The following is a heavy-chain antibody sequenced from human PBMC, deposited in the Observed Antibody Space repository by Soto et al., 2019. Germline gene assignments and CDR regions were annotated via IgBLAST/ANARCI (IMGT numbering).Heavy chain of an antibody. CDR1: GYTFTGYY. V-gene: IGHV1-2*02. D-gene: IGHD2-8*01. CDR3: ARDHCTNGVCYNWFDP. CDR2: INPNSGGT. J-gene: IGHJ5*02. Sequence: ASVKVSCKASGYTFTGYYMHWVRQAPGQGLEWMGWINPNSGGTNYAQKFQGRVTMTRDTSISTAYMELSRLRSDDTAVYYCARDHCTNGVCYNWFDPWGQGTLVTVSS.